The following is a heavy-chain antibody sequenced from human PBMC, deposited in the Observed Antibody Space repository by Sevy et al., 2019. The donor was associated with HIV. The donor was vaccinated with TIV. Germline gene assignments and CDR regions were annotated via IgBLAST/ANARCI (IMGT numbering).Heavy chain of an antibody. V-gene: IGHV1-2*06. D-gene: IGHD6-13*01. Sequence: ASVKVSCKASGYTFTGYYMHWVRQAPGLGLEWMGRINPNSGGTNYAQKFQGRVTMTRDTSISTAYMELSRLRSDDTAVYYCARGILQQLAYYYYGMDVWGQGTTVTVSS. J-gene: IGHJ6*02. CDR1: GYTFTGYY. CDR3: ARGILQQLAYYYYGMDV. CDR2: INPNSGGT.